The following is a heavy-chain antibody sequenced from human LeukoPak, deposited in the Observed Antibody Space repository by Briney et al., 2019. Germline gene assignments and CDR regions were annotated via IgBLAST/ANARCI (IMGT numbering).Heavy chain of an antibody. V-gene: IGHV5-51*01. J-gene: IGHJ5*02. CDR1: GYSFTSYW. CDR2: IYPGDSDT. D-gene: IGHD3-22*01. Sequence: GESLKISCKGSGYSFTSYWIGWVRKMPGKGLEWMGIIYPGDSDTRYSPSFQGQVTISADKSISTAYLQWSSLKASDTAMYYCATTYYYDSSGYWGEFDPWGQGTLVTVSS. CDR3: ATTYYYDSSGYWGEFDP.